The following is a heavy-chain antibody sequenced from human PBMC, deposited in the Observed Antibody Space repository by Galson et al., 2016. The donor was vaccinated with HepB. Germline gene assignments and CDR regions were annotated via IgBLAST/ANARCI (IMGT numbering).Heavy chain of an antibody. Sequence: SLRLSCAASGFTFSNVWMNWVCQAPGKGLEWVGRIKSRTDGGTTDYATPVQGRFTISRDDSKNTLYLQMNSLRTRDTGVYYCSTDRLPTWETPYFGELPSAPDAFDFWGHGTVVTVSS. V-gene: IGHV3-15*01. J-gene: IGHJ3*01. CDR3: STDRLPTWETPYFGELPSAPDAFDF. D-gene: IGHD3-10*01. CDR2: IKSRTDGGTT. CDR1: GFTFSNVW.